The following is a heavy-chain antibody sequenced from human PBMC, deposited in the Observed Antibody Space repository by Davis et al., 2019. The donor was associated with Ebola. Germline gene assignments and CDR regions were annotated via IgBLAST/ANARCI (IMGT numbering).Heavy chain of an antibody. Sequence: SETLSLTCTVSGGSISSYYWSWIRQPPGKGLEWIGYIYYSGSTNYNPSLKSRVTISVDTSKNQFSLKLSSVNAADTAVYYCARGPSIAGFDYWGQGTLVTVSS. CDR2: IYYSGST. CDR3: ARGPSIAGFDY. V-gene: IGHV4-59*12. CDR1: GGSISSYY. D-gene: IGHD6-6*01. J-gene: IGHJ4*02.